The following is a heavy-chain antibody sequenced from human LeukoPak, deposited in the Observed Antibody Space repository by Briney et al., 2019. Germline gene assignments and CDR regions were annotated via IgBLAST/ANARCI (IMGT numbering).Heavy chain of an antibody. CDR3: ARGDASSGDH. CDR1: GFSFTNFW. V-gene: IGHV3-7*04. J-gene: IGHJ4*02. CDR2: IHPEGNEK. Sequence: GGSLRLSCAVSGFSFTNFWMSWVRQAPGRGLEWVANIHPEGNEKYHVESVKGRFTISRDNTKNLLFLQMNGLRVEDTAVYYCARGDASSGDHWGQGTLVTVSS.